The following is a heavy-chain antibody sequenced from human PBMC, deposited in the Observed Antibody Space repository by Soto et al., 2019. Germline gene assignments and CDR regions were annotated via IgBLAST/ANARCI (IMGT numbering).Heavy chain of an antibody. CDR1: GGSISSSSYY. V-gene: IGHV4-39*01. CDR3: AKIYYYGMDV. Sequence: SETLSLTCTVSGGSISSSSYYWGWIRQPPGKGLEWIGSIYYSGGTYYNPSLKSRVTISVDTFKNQFSLKLSSVTAADTAVYYCAKIYYYGMDVWGQGTTVTVS. J-gene: IGHJ6*02. CDR2: IYYSGGT.